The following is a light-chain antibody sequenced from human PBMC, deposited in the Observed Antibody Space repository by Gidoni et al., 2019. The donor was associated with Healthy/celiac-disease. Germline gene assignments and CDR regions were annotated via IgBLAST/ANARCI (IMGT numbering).Light chain of an antibody. CDR2: EVS. CDR3: SSFTSLSSSII. Sequence: QSALTQPASVSASLGQSVTISCTGTSSDIGGYNYVSLYQQHPDKAPKLIIYEVSHRPSGVSDRFSGSKSGNTASLTISGLQAEDEAAYFCSSFTSLSSSIIFGGGAKLTVL. CDR1: SSDIGGYNY. J-gene: IGLJ2*01. V-gene: IGLV2-14*01.